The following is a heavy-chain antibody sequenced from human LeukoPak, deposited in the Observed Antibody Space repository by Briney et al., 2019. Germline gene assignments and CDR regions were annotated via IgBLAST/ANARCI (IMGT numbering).Heavy chain of an antibody. CDR2: ISSSSSYI. V-gene: IGHV3-21*04. CDR1: GFTFSSYS. J-gene: IGHJ4*02. CDR3: ARGLYSSSP. D-gene: IGHD6-6*01. Sequence: KPGGSLRLSCAASGFTFSSYSMNWVRQAPGKWLEWVSSISSSSSYIYYADSVKVRFTISRDNSKNTLYLQMNSLRAEDTAVYYCARGLYSSSPWGQGTLVTVSS.